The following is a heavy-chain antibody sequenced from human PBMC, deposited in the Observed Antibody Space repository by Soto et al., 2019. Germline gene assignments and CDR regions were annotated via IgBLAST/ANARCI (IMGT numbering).Heavy chain of an antibody. CDR2: IYYSGST. V-gene: IGHV4-31*03. D-gene: IGHD4-17*01. Sequence: SETLSLTCTVSGGSISSGGYYWSWIRQHPGKGLEWIGYIYYSGSTYYNPSLKSRVTISVDTSKNQFSLKLSSVTAADTAVYYCARDLAADGVGYDYGDNHYYYYGMDVWGQGTTVTVSS. CDR3: ARDLAADGVGYDYGDNHYYYYGMDV. J-gene: IGHJ6*02. CDR1: GGSISSGGYY.